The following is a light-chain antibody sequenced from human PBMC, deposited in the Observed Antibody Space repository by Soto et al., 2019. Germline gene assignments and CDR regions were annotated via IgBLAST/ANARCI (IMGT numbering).Light chain of an antibody. Sequence: DIQMTQPPSTLSASVGDRVTITCRASQSISSWLAWYQQTPGKAPKLVXYKASSLESGVPSRFSGSGSGTELTLTISSLQPDDFANYYCQQYNSYSPWTFGQGTKVDIK. CDR1: QSISSW. CDR2: KAS. J-gene: IGKJ1*01. CDR3: QQYNSYSPWT. V-gene: IGKV1-5*03.